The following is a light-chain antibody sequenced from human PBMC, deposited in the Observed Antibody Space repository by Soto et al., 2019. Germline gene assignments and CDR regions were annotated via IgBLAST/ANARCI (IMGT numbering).Light chain of an antibody. Sequence: DIVMTQSPDSLAVSLGERATINCKSSQSVLYSSNNKNYLAWYQQKPGQPPKLLIYRASTLQSGVPDRFSGSGSGTDFTLTISSLQAEDVAVYYCQQYYSTPHTFGQGTKLEIK. CDR1: QSVLYSSNNKNY. CDR2: RAS. J-gene: IGKJ2*01. CDR3: QQYYSTPHT. V-gene: IGKV4-1*01.